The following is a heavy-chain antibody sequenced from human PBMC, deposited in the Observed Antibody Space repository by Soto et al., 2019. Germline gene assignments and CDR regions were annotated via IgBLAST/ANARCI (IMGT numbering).Heavy chain of an antibody. CDR2: INPRGGST. V-gene: IGHV1-46*03. CDR1: GYSLIDCY. J-gene: IGHJ4*02. Sequence: QVQLVQSGAEVKKPGASVTVSCRAFGYSLIDCYMHWVRQAPGQGLEWMGIINPRGGSTTYAQKVQGRVTMTRDTSTSTVYMELSSLRSEDTAVYYCANAYGSGNYYGANHWGQGTLVTVSS. CDR3: ANAYGSGNYYGANH. D-gene: IGHD3-10*01.